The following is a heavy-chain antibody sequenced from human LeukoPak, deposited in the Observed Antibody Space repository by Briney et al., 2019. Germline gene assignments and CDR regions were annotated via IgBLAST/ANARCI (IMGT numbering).Heavy chain of an antibody. CDR1: GGSISSGDYY. D-gene: IGHD4-17*01. V-gene: IGHV4-30-4*08. J-gene: IGHJ4*02. Sequence: TLSLTCTVSGGSISSGDYYWSWIRQPPGKGLEWIGYIYYSGSTYYNPSLKSRVTISVDTSKNQFSLKLSSVTAADTAVYYCARVNLHDYGAHFDYWGQGTLVTVSS. CDR2: IYYSGST. CDR3: ARVNLHDYGAHFDY.